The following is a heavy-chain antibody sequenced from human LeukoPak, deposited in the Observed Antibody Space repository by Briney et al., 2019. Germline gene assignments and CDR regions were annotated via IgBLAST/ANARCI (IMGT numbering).Heavy chain of an antibody. CDR3: ARDAIAVAAPIYYYYGMDV. Sequence: GASVKVSCKASGYTFTSYAISWVRQAPGQGLEWMGGIIPIFGTANYAQKFQGRVTITADESTSTAYMELSSLRSEDTAVYYCARDAIAVAAPIYYYYGMDVWGQGTTVTVSS. CDR2: IIPIFGTA. V-gene: IGHV1-69*13. D-gene: IGHD6-19*01. J-gene: IGHJ6*02. CDR1: GYTFTSYA.